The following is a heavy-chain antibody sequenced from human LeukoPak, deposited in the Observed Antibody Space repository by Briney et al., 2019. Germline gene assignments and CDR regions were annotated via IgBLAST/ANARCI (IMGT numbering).Heavy chain of an antibody. CDR3: ARHPYGGNWEYYFDY. V-gene: IGHV4-59*08. Sequence: PSETLSLTCTVSGGSISSYYWSWIRQPPGKGLEWIGYIYYSGSTNYNPSLKSRVTISVDTSKNQFSLKLSSVTAADTAVYYCARHPYGGNWEYYFDYWGQGTLVTVSS. CDR2: IYYSGST. D-gene: IGHD4-23*01. J-gene: IGHJ4*02. CDR1: GGSISSYY.